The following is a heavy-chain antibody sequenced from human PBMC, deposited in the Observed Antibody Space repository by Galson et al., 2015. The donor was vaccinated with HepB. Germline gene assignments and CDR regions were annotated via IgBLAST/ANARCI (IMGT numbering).Heavy chain of an antibody. V-gene: IGHV1-18*01. CDR1: GYTFTSYG. CDR3: ARVPYYDFWSGYYSDYYYGMDV. Sequence: SVKVSCKASGYTFTSYGISWVRQAPGQGLEWMGWISAYNGNTNYAQKLQGRVTMTTDTSTSTAYMELRSLRSDDTAVYYCARVPYYDFWSGYYSDYYYGMDVWGQGTTVTVSS. CDR2: ISAYNGNT. J-gene: IGHJ6*02. D-gene: IGHD3-3*01.